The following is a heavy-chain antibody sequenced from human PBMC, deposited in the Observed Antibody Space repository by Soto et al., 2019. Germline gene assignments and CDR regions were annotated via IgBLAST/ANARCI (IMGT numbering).Heavy chain of an antibody. CDR3: ARRALAQCINGVCYKDGFWDY. V-gene: IGHV4-31*03. CDR1: GGSVSSGGYY. Sequence: SETLSLTCPVSGGSVSSGGYYWSWIRQHPGTGREWIGYIYYSGTTYFNPSLKSRASISLDTSKNEFSLKLTSVTAADTAVYYCARRALAQCINGVCYKDGFWDYWGQGALVTVSS. J-gene: IGHJ4*02. D-gene: IGHD2-8*01. CDR2: IYYSGTT.